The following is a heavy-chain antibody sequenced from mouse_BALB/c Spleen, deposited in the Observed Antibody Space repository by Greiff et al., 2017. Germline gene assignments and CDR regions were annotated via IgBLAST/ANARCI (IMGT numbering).Heavy chain of an antibody. V-gene: IGHV5-12-1*01. CDR2: ISSGGGST. CDR3: ATRHCNSYAMDY. D-gene: IGHD2-1*01. Sequence: EVMLVESGGGLVKPGGSLKLSCAASGFAFSSYDMSWVRQTPEKRLEWVAYISSGGGSTYYPDTVKGRFTISRDNAKNTLYLQMSSLKSEDTAMYYCATRHCNSYAMDYWGQGTSVTVSS. J-gene: IGHJ4*01. CDR1: GFAFSSYD.